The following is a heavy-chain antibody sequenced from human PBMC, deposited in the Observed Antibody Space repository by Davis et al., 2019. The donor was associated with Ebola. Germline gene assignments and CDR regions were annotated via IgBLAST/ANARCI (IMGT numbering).Heavy chain of an antibody. CDR2: IYYSGST. Sequence: PSETLSLTCTVSGGSISSYYWSWIRQPPGKGLEWIGYIYYSGSTNYNPSLKSRVTISVDTSKNQFSLKLSHVTAADTAVYYCARDADCSSTSCYTMGLNWFDPWGQGTLVTVSS. CDR1: GGSISSYY. V-gene: IGHV4-59*01. D-gene: IGHD2-2*02. J-gene: IGHJ5*02. CDR3: ARDADCSSTSCYTMGLNWFDP.